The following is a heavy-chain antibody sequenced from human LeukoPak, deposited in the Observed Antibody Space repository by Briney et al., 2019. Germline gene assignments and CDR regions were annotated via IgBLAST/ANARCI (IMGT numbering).Heavy chain of an antibody. D-gene: IGHD3-10*01. V-gene: IGHV3-21*01. CDR2: MSSVSNYI. J-gene: IGHJ4*02. CDR3: ARDWGGVRGVPASDF. CDR1: GFTFSHYS. Sequence: PGGSLRLSCAASGFTFSHYSMNWVRHAPAKGLDWVSSMSSVSNYIYYADSVKGLFTISRDNAKTSMYLQMNSLRAEDTAVYYCARDWGGVRGVPASDFWGQGTLVTVSS.